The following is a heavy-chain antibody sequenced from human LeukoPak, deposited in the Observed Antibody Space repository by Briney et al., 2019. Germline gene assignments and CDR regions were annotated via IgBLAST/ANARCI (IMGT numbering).Heavy chain of an antibody. Sequence: SETLSLTCTVSGGSISSGDYYWGWIRQPPGKGLEWIGSIYYSGSTYYNPSLKSRVTISVDTSKNQFSLKLSSVTAADTAVYYCARQEDVVVVAAIPRFDYWGQGTLVTVSS. D-gene: IGHD2-15*01. CDR3: ARQEDVVVVAAIPRFDY. J-gene: IGHJ4*02. CDR2: IYYSGST. V-gene: IGHV4-39*01. CDR1: GGSISSGDYY.